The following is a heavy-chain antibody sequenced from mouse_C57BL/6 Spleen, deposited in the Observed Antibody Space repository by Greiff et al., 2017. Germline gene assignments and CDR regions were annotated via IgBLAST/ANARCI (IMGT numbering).Heavy chain of an antibody. CDR1: GFTFSSYA. V-gene: IGHV5-9-1*02. Sequence: EVKLVESGEGLVKPGGSLKLSCAASGFTFSSYAMSWVRQTPEKRLEWVAYISSGGDYIYYADTVKGRFTISRDNARNTLYLQMSSLKSEDTAMYYCTRAGYDYDEGDFDYWGQGTTLTVSS. J-gene: IGHJ2*01. D-gene: IGHD2-4*01. CDR3: TRAGYDYDEGDFDY. CDR2: ISSGGDYI.